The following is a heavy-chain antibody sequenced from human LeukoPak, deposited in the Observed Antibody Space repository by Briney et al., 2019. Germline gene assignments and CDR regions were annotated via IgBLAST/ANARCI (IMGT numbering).Heavy chain of an antibody. CDR3: AKDFTMATDNPYYYDSSGQIFDY. Sequence: GGSLRLSCAASGFTFGSYEMHWVRQAPGKGLEWVSAISGSGGSTYYADSVKGRFTISRDNSKNTLYLQMNSLRAEDTAVYYCAKDFTMATDNPYYYDSSGQIFDYWGQGTLVTVSS. J-gene: IGHJ4*02. CDR1: GFTFGSYE. D-gene: IGHD3-22*01. CDR2: ISGSGGST. V-gene: IGHV3-23*01.